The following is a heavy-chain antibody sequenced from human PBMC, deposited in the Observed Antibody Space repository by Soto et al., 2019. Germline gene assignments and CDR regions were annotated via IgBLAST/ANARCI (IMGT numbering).Heavy chain of an antibody. CDR2: MNPNSGNT. J-gene: IGHJ6*03. Sequence: QVQLVQSGAEVKKPGASVKVSCKASGYTFTSYDINWVRQATGQGLEWMGWMNPNSGNTGYAQKFQGRVTMTRNTSISTAYMELSSLRAVYTAVYYCARTPFTMVRGLIAYYMDVWGKGTTVTVSS. CDR3: ARTPFTMVRGLIAYYMDV. D-gene: IGHD3-10*01. CDR1: GYTFTSYD. V-gene: IGHV1-8*01.